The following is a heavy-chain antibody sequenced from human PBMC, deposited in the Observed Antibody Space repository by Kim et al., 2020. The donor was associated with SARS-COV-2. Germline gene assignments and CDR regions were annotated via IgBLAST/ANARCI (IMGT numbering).Heavy chain of an antibody. V-gene: IGHV4-34*01. CDR3: ARAGIAVAATDY. D-gene: IGHD6-19*01. CDR1: GGSFSGYY. CDR2: INHSGST. Sequence: SETLSLTCAVYGGSFSGYYWSWIRQPPGKGLEWIGEINHSGSTNYNPSLKSRVTISVDTSKNQFSLKLSSVTAADTAVYYCARAGIAVAATDYWGQGTLVTVSS. J-gene: IGHJ4*02.